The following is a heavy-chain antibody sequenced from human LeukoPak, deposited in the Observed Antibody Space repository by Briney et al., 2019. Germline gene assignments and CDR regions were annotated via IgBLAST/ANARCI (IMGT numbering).Heavy chain of an antibody. V-gene: IGHV3-30*03. Sequence: GRSLRLSCAASGFTFSSYGMHWVRQAPGKGLEWVAVISYDGSNKYYADSVKGRFTISRDNSKNTLYLQMNSLRAEDTAVYYCARGDTKYCSSASCHNPFDQWGQGTLVTVSS. CDR1: GFTFSSYG. J-gene: IGHJ4*02. CDR2: ISYDGSNK. D-gene: IGHD2-2*02. CDR3: ARGDTKYCSSASCHNPFDQ.